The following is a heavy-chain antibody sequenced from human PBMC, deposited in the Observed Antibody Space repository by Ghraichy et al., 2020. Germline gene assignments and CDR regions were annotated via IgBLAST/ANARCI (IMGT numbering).Heavy chain of an antibody. V-gene: IGHV1-46*01. D-gene: IGHD3-22*01. CDR3: AREAYDSSGYYKGGED. Sequence: ASVKVSCKASGYTFTSYYMHWVRQAPGQGLEWMGIINPSGGSTSYAQKFQGRVTMTRDTSTSTVYMELSSLRSEDTAVYYCAREAYDSSGYYKGGEDWGQGTLVTVSS. CDR2: INPSGGST. CDR1: GYTFTSYY. J-gene: IGHJ4*02.